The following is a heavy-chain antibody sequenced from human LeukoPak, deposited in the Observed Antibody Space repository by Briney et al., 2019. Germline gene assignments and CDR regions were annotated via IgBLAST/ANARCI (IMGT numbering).Heavy chain of an antibody. CDR1: GFTFSSYA. CDR2: ISYDGSNK. CDR3: AREGHTPYDFWSGYSNWFDP. J-gene: IGHJ5*02. Sequence: GGSLRLSCAASGFTFSSYAMHWVRQAPGMGLEWVAVISYDGSNKYYADSVKGRFTISRDNSKNTLYLQMNSLRAEDTAVYYCAREGHTPYDFWSGYSNWFDPWGQGTLVTVSS. V-gene: IGHV3-30-3*01. D-gene: IGHD3-3*01.